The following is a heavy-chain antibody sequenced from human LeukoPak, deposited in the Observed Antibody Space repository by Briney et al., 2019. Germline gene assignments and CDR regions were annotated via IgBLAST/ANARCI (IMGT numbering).Heavy chain of an antibody. D-gene: IGHD3-10*01. CDR3: VRGRGSYGWFDP. Sequence: GGSLRLSCAASGFTFSSYSMNWVRQVPGKGLVWVSRISGDGTARNYADSVKGRFTISRDDAKNTVDLQMNSLRGEDTAVYYCVRGRGSYGWFDPWGQGTLVTVSS. V-gene: IGHV3-74*01. CDR1: GFTFSSYS. CDR2: ISGDGTAR. J-gene: IGHJ5*02.